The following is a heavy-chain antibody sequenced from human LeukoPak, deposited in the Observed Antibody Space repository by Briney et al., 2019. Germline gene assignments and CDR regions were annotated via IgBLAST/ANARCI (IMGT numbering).Heavy chain of an antibody. D-gene: IGHD3-22*01. V-gene: IGHV3-23*01. Sequence: GGSLRLSCAASGFTFSSYAMSWVRQAPGKGLEWVSAISGSGGSTYYADSVKGRFTISRDNAKNTLYLQMNSLRAEDTAVYYCARKTSGSGYGYFDYWGQGTLVTVSS. CDR3: ARKTSGSGYGYFDY. CDR1: GFTFSSYA. CDR2: ISGSGGST. J-gene: IGHJ4*02.